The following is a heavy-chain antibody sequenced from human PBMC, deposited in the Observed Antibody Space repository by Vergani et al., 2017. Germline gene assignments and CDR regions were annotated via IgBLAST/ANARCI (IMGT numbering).Heavy chain of an antibody. J-gene: IGHJ6*03. CDR1: GGSISSYY. Sequence: QVQLQESGPGLVKPSETLSLICTVSGGSISSYYWSWIRQPPGKGLEWIGYIYYSGGTNYNPSLKSRVTVSVDTSKNQSSLKLRSETAADAAVYYCAREVGATTYYYYYMDVWGKGTTVTVSS. CDR2: IYYSGGT. CDR3: AREVGATTYYYYYMDV. D-gene: IGHD1-26*01. V-gene: IGHV4-59*01.